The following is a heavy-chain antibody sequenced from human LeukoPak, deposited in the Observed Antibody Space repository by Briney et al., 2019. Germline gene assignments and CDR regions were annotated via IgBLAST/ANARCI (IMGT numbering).Heavy chain of an antibody. D-gene: IGHD3-9*01. V-gene: IGHV3-9*01. CDR3: AKGLYYILIGLPDY. CDR2: ISWNSGSI. J-gene: IGHJ4*02. CDR1: GFTFDDYA. Sequence: GGSLRLSCAASGFTFDDYAMHWVRQAPGKRLEWVSGISWNSGSIGYADSVKGRFTISRDNAKNSLYLQMNSLRAEDTALYYCAKGLYYILIGLPDYWAQGTLVTVSS.